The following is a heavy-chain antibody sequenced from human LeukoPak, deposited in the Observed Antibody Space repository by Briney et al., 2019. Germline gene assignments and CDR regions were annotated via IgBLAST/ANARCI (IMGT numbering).Heavy chain of an antibody. D-gene: IGHD6-13*01. Sequence: GGSLRLSCAASGFTFSSYGMHWVRQAPGKGLEWVAVISYDGSNKYYADSVKGRFTISRDNSKNTLYLQMNSLRAEDTAVYYCANPFSLIAAAEDYWGQGTQVTVSS. CDR3: ANPFSLIAAAEDY. CDR1: GFTFSSYG. V-gene: IGHV3-30*18. CDR2: ISYDGSNK. J-gene: IGHJ4*02.